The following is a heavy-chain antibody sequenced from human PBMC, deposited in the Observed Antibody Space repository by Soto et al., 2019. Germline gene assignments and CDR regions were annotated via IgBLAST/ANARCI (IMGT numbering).Heavy chain of an antibody. V-gene: IGHV3-73*01. CDR2: IRSKANSYAT. J-gene: IGHJ4*02. Sequence: PGGSLRLSCAASGFTFSGSAMHWVRQASGKGLEWVGRIRSKANSYATAYAASVKGRFTISRDDSKNTAYLQMNSLKTEDTAVYYCTLTAPADSSGYYGNYYFDYWGQGTLVTVSS. CDR1: GFTFSGSA. CDR3: TLTAPADSSGYYGNYYFDY. D-gene: IGHD3-22*01.